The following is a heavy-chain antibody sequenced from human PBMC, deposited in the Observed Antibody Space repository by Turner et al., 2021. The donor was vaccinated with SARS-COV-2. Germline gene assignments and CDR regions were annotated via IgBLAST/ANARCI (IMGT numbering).Heavy chain of an antibody. CDR2: IYSGGST. CDR1: GITVSSNY. Sequence: EVQLVEPGGGLVQPGGSLRLSCAASGITVSSNYMSWVRQAPGKGLEWVSVIYSGGSTYYADSVKGRFTISRDNSKNTLYLQMNSLRAEDTAVYYCARDLYYYGMDVWGQGTTVTVSS. J-gene: IGHJ6*02. CDR3: ARDLYYYGMDV. V-gene: IGHV3-66*01.